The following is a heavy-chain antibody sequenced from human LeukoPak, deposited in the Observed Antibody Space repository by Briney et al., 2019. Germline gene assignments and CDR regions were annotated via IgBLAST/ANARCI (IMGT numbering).Heavy chain of an antibody. CDR1: GFTFSSYW. D-gene: IGHD2-21*01. Sequence: GGSLRLSCAASGFTFSSYWMNWVRQAPGKGLVWVSRIASDGSSTTYADSVKGRFSISRDNAKNSLYLQMNSLRAEDTAVYYCARYCGGDCYGMDVWGQGTTVTVSS. V-gene: IGHV3-74*01. CDR2: IASDGSST. J-gene: IGHJ6*02. CDR3: ARYCGGDCYGMDV.